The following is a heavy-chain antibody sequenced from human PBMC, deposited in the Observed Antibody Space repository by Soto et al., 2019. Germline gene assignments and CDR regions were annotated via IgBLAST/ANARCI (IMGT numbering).Heavy chain of an antibody. CDR3: ARKIYGDYWGMTFDY. CDR1: GFTFSSYS. V-gene: IGHV3-48*01. J-gene: IGHJ4*02. D-gene: IGHD4-17*01. CDR2: ISSSSSTI. Sequence: EVQLVESGGGLVQPGGSLRLSCAASGFTFSSYSMNWVRQAPGKGLEWVSYISSSSSTIYYADSVKGRFTISRDNAKNSLYLQMNSLRAEDTAVYYCARKIYGDYWGMTFDYWGQGTLVTVSS.